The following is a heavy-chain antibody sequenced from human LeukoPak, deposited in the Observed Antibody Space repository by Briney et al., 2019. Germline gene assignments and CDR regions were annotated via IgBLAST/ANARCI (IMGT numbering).Heavy chain of an antibody. J-gene: IGHJ4*02. CDR2: IYPGEPDT. Sequence: GESLKLSCKGSDFNFTSYWIAWVRHMPGKCLEWMGIIYPGEPDTRKRPSCQGQDTNSDDKSISADYLQWSSRKASDTAIFYCARSSGGSWGDLDYWGQGTLVTVSS. CDR1: DFNFTSYW. CDR3: ARSSGGSWGDLDY. D-gene: IGHD2-15*01. V-gene: IGHV5-51*01.